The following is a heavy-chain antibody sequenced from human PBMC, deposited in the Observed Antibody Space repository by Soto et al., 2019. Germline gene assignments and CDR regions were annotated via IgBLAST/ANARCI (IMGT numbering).Heavy chain of an antibody. CDR1: GGSISSGGYY. D-gene: IGHD3-10*01. Sequence: SETLSLTCTVSGGSISSGGYYWSWIRQHPGKGLEWIGYIYYSGSTYYNPSLKSRVTISVDTSKNQFSLKLSSVTAADTAVYHCARVYGSGSYPHYYYYYGMDVWGQGTTVTVSS. V-gene: IGHV4-31*03. J-gene: IGHJ6*02. CDR3: ARVYGSGSYPHYYYYYGMDV. CDR2: IYYSGST.